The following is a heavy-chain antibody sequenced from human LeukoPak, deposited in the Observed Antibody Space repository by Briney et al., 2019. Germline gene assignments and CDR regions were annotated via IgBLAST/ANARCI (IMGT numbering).Heavy chain of an antibody. CDR1: GFTVSSNY. D-gene: IGHD3-10*01. J-gene: IGHJ6*04. V-gene: IGHV3-48*03. CDR2: ISSNGSNI. Sequence: GGSLRLSCAASGFTVSSNYMNWGRQAPGKGREWDSYISSNGSNIYYADCVKGRFTISTDNAKNSLYLQMNSLRAEDTSVYYCAELGITMIGGVWGKGTTVTISS. CDR3: AELGITMIGGV.